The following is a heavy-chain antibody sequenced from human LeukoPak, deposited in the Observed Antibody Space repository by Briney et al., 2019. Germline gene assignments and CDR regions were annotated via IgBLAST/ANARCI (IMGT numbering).Heavy chain of an antibody. V-gene: IGHV3-48*01. CDR2: ISSSSSTI. J-gene: IGHJ4*02. CDR1: GFTFSSYS. Sequence: GGSLRLSCAASGFTFSSYSMNWVRQAPGKGLEWVSDISSSSSTIYYADSVKGRFTISRDNAKNSLYLQMNSLRAEDTAVYYCARGPSCSSTSCKSGDFDYWGQGTLVTVSS. CDR3: ARGPSCSSTSCKSGDFDY. D-gene: IGHD2-2*01.